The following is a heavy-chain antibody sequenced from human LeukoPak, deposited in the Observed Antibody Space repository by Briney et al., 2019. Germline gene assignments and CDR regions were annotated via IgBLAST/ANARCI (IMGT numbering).Heavy chain of an antibody. J-gene: IGHJ6*02. V-gene: IGHV1-46*01. D-gene: IGHD3-10*01. CDR1: GYTFISYY. CDR3: ARAYYGSGKTYYYYGLDV. Sequence: GASVKVSCTASGYTFISYYMHWVRQAPGQGLEWMGIINPSGGSTSYAQKFQARVTMTRDTSTSTVYMELSSLRSEDTAVYYCARAYYGSGKTYYYYGLDVWGQGTTVTVSS. CDR2: INPSGGST.